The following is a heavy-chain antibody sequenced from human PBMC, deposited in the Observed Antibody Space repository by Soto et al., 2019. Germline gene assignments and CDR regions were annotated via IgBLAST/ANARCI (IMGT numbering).Heavy chain of an antibody. J-gene: IGHJ3*02. Sequence: QVQLQESGPGLVKPSETLSLTCTVSGGSISSYYWRWIRQPPRKGLEWIGSIDYSGRTNDNPSLKSRVTTSVDTSKNQFSLRLSSVTAADTAVYYCARESGMSAFDIWGQGTMVTVSS. D-gene: IGHD1-26*01. CDR3: ARESGMSAFDI. CDR2: IDYSGRT. V-gene: IGHV4-59*01. CDR1: GGSISSYY.